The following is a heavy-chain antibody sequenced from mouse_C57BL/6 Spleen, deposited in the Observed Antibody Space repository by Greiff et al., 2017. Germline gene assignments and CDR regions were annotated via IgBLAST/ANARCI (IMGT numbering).Heavy chain of an antibody. Sequence: QVQLQQPGAELVKPGASVKVSCKASGYTFTSYWMHWVKQRPGQGLEWIGRIHPSDSDTNYNQKFKGKATLTVDKSSSTAYMQLSSLTSEDSAVYYCAIGEWGYGNLYAMDYWGQGTSVTVSS. V-gene: IGHV1-74*01. CDR3: AIGEWGYGNLYAMDY. D-gene: IGHD2-1*01. J-gene: IGHJ4*01. CDR2: IHPSDSDT. CDR1: GYTFTSYW.